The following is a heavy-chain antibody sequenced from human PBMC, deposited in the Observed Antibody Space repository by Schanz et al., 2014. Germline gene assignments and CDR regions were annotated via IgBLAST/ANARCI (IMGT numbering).Heavy chain of an antibody. Sequence: VQLLESGGGLVQPGESLRLSCAASGFTFTTYAMTWVRQAPGKGLEWVAVISYDGSTKYYADSVKGRFTISRDNAKNSLYLQMNSLRVEDTAVYYCARDLISSGWYGWGQGTLVTVSS. J-gene: IGHJ4*02. CDR2: ISYDGSTK. D-gene: IGHD6-19*01. CDR1: GFTFTTYA. V-gene: IGHV3-30*03. CDR3: ARDLISSGWYG.